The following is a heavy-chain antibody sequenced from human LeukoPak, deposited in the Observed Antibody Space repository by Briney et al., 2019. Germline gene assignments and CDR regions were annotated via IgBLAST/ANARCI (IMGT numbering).Heavy chain of an antibody. Sequence: GGSLRLSCAASGFTFSSCSMNWVRQAPGKGLEWVSYISSGSSSIYYADSVKGRFTISRDNAENSLYLQMNSLRDEDTAVYYCARRVGKYPTYYFDYWGQGTLVTVSS. CDR3: ARRVGKYPTYYFDY. D-gene: IGHD1-1*01. J-gene: IGHJ4*02. CDR2: ISSGSSSI. V-gene: IGHV3-48*02. CDR1: GFTFSSCS.